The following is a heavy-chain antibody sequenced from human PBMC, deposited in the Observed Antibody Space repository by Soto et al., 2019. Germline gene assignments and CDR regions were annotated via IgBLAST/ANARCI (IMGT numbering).Heavy chain of an antibody. J-gene: IGHJ6*02. V-gene: IGHV4-31*03. Sequence: SETLSLTCTVSGGSIRSGGYYWSWVRQNPRKGLEWIGNIYYSGNTYYNPSLKSRLTISVDTPKNQFSLNLSSVTAADTAVYYCARDRLMATAGTARHYFGLDVWGQGTTVTVSS. D-gene: IGHD5-18*01. CDR3: ARDRLMATAGTARHYFGLDV. CDR2: IYYSGNT. CDR1: GGSIRSGGYY.